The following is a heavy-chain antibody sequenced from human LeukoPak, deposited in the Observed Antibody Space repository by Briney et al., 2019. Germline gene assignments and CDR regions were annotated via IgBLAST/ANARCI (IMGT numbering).Heavy chain of an antibody. Sequence: SETLSLTCTVSGDSISNYYWSWIRQPAGKGLEWIGRIYTSGSTNYNPSLKSRVTMSVDTSKNQFSLKLSSMTAADTAVYYCATGYGDFRVEGRYFYSWGQGTLVTVSS. V-gene: IGHV4-4*07. D-gene: IGHD4-17*01. CDR2: IYTSGST. CDR1: GDSISNYY. J-gene: IGHJ4*02. CDR3: ATGYGDFRVEGRYFYS.